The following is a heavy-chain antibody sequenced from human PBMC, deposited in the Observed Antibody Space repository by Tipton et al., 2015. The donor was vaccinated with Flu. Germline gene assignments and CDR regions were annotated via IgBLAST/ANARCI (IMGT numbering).Heavy chain of an antibody. D-gene: IGHD6-19*01. V-gene: IGHV4-4*07. J-gene: IGHJ5*02. Sequence: TLSLTCTVSGGSINSYYWSWIRQSAGKGLEWIGRIYSSGSTNYNPSLKSRVTMSVDTSKNQFSLKMSSVTAADTAVYYCAREGGYSSGFSRIDPWGQGTLVTVSS. CDR3: AREGGYSSGFSRIDP. CDR2: IYSSGST. CDR1: GGSINSYY.